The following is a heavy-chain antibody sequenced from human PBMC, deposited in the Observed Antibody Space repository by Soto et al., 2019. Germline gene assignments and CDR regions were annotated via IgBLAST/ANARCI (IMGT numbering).Heavy chain of an antibody. CDR2: VLPVLGTT. D-gene: IGHD3-10*01. Sequence: QVQLEQSGAEVKKPGSSVTVSCKTSGDRFTSYAISWVRQAPGQGLEWVGTVLPVLGTTNYAQKLRGRVIITADESTSTTYMELGILRSDDTAIYYCARDRGDRGFDDWGQGTLVTVSS. CDR1: GDRFTSYA. J-gene: IGHJ4*02. V-gene: IGHV1-69*18. CDR3: ARDRGDRGFDD.